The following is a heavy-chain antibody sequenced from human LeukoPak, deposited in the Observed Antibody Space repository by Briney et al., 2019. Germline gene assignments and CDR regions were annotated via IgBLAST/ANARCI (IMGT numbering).Heavy chain of an antibody. CDR1: GGSISSYY. CDR2: IYYSGST. CDR3: ARGGMATVHFDY. D-gene: IGHD5-24*01. J-gene: IGHJ4*02. V-gene: IGHV4-59*01. Sequence: NPSETLSLTCTVSGGSISSYYWSWIRQPPGKGLEWIGYIYYSGSTNYNPSLKSRVTISVDTSKNQFSLKLSSVTAADTAVYYCARGGMATVHFDYWGQATLVTVSS.